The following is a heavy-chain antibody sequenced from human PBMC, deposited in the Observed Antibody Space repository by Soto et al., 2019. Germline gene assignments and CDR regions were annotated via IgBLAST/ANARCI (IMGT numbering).Heavy chain of an antibody. J-gene: IGHJ3*02. D-gene: IGHD3-3*01. V-gene: IGHV1-24*01. CDR2: FDPEDGET. CDR3: ASLAWSGYYGAFDI. Sequence: ASVKVSCKVSGYTLTELSMHWVRQTPGKGLEWMGGFDPEDGETIYAQKFQGRVTMTEDTSTDTAYMELSSLRSEDTAVYYCASLAWSGYYGAFDIWGQGTMVTVS. CDR1: GYTLTELS.